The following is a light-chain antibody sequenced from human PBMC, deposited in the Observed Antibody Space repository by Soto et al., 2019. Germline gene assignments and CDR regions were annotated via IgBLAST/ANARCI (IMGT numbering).Light chain of an antibody. CDR1: SSDIGGYNY. V-gene: IGLV2-14*01. J-gene: IGLJ1*01. CDR3: TSYTSSSTYV. Sequence: QSVLTQSPSASGSPGQSITISCAGTSSDIGGYNYVSWYQQHPDKAPKLMIYGVTNRPSGVSDRFSGSKSGNTASLTISGLQAEDEADYYCTSYTSSSTYVFGTGTKVTV. CDR2: GVT.